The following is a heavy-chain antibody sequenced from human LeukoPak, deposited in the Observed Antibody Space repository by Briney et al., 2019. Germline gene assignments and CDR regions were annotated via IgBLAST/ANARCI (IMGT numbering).Heavy chain of an antibody. J-gene: IGHJ4*02. D-gene: IGHD6-13*01. CDR1: LYSFTSDW. V-gene: IGHV5-51*01. CDR2: IYPGDSAT. Sequence: GQSLKICCKGSLYSFTSDWIGPAREIPGKGLKVIGIIYPGDSATRYSPSFQGQVDISADKCISTDYLQWSSLKASDTAMYYCARQGRAAAGDLDYWGQGTLVNASS. CDR3: ARQGRAAAGDLDY.